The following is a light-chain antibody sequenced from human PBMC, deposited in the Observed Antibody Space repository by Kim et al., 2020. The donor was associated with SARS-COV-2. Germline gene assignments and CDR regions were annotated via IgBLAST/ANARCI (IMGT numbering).Light chain of an antibody. Sequence: SYELTQPPSVSVAPGKTARITCGGTDIGTKNVHWYQQKPGQAPVLVIFYDNDRPSEIPNRFSGSNSGNTATLTISGAEAGDEADYYCQVWDSRSDHMVFGRVTQLTVL. V-gene: IGLV3-21*04. J-gene: IGLJ3*02. CDR1: DIGTKN. CDR2: YDN. CDR3: QVWDSRSDHMV.